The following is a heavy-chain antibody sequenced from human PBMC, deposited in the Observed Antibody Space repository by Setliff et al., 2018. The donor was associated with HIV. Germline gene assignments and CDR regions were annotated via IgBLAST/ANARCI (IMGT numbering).Heavy chain of an antibody. J-gene: IGHJ4*02. CDR3: ARGDYDSSGYHHFDY. CDR2: INPNSGGT. V-gene: IGHV1-2*06. CDR1: GYTFTGYY. Sequence: GASVKVSCKASGYTFTGYYMHWVRQAPGQGLEWMGRINPNSGGTNYAQKFQGKVTMTRDTSISTAYMELGRLRSDDTAVYYCARGDYDSSGYHHFDYWGQGTLVTVSS. D-gene: IGHD3-22*01.